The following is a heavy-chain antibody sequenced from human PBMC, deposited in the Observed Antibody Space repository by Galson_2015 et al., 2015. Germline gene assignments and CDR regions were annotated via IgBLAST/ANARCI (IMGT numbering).Heavy chain of an antibody. D-gene: IGHD5-12*01. V-gene: IGHV3-11*05. CDR3: AREGAHSGYDWFYFQH. CDR1: GFTFSEYY. Sequence: SLRLSCAASGFTFSEYYMSWIRQAPGKGLEWISYISSSSSYSNYADSVKGRFTISRDNAKNSLYLQMNSLRAEDTAVYYCAREGAHSGYDWFYFQHWGQGTLVTVSS. CDR2: ISSSSSYS. J-gene: IGHJ1*01.